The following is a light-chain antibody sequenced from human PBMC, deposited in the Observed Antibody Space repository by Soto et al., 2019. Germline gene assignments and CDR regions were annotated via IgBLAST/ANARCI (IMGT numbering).Light chain of an antibody. J-gene: IGKJ1*01. CDR3: QQSYSTPRT. Sequence: DIQLTQSPSSLSASVGDRVTITCRASQSISSSLNWYQQKPGKAPKLLLYAASSLQSGVPSRFSGSGSGTDFTLTISSLQTEDFAAYYCQQSYSTPRTFGQGTKVDI. V-gene: IGKV1-39*01. CDR1: QSISSS. CDR2: AAS.